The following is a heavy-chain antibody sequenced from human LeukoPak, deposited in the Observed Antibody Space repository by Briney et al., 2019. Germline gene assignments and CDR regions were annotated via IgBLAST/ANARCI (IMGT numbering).Heavy chain of an antibody. CDR1: GGSISSYY. D-gene: IGHD2-15*01. J-gene: IGHJ6*03. V-gene: IGHV4-4*07. CDR3: ARGTDIVVVVAATPLGYYYMDV. Sequence: PSETLSLTCTVSGGSISSYYWSWIRQPAGKGLEWIGRIYTSGSTNYNPSLKSRVTMSVDTSKNQFSLKLSSVTAADTAVYYCARGTDIVVVVAATPLGYYYMDVWGKGTTVTVSS. CDR2: IYTSGST.